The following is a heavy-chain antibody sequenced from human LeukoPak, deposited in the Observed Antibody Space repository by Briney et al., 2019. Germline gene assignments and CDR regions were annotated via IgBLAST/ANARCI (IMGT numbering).Heavy chain of an antibody. CDR3: ARDFYGDDGHLPFDY. V-gene: IGHV4-4*07. D-gene: IGHD2/OR15-2a*01. CDR2: IYASGGT. CDR1: GGSISNYY. Sequence: KPSETLSLTCSVSGGSISNYYWNWLRQPAGKGLEWIGRIYASGGTNYNPSLKSRVTISMDKSKNHFSLNLKSVTAADTAFYYCARDFYGDDGHLPFDYWGQGIQVTVSS. J-gene: IGHJ4*02.